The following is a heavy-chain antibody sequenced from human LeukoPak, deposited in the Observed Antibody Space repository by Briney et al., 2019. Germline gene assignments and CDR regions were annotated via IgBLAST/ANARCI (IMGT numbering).Heavy chain of an antibody. CDR3: AQFCGGDCYPPHDAFDI. CDR1: GGTFSSYA. V-gene: IGHV1-69*05. Sequence: SVKVSCKASGGTFSSYAISWVRQAPGQGLEWMGGIIPIFGTANYAQKFQGRVTITTDESTSTAYMELSSLRSEDTAVYYCAQFCGGDCYPPHDAFDIRGQGTMVTVSS. J-gene: IGHJ3*02. D-gene: IGHD2-21*02. CDR2: IIPIFGTA.